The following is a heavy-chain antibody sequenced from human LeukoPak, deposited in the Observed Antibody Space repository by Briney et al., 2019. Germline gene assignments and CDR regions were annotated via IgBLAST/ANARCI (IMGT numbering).Heavy chain of an antibody. V-gene: IGHV3-21*01. CDR2: ITGSSSNI. Sequence: PGGSLRLSCAASGFPFSTYSMTWLRQAPGKGLEWVSCITGSSSNIYYADSVKGRFTISRDNAKNSLYLQMNSLRAEDTAVYYCAGGGGSYLFQHWGQGTLVTVSS. CDR3: AGGGGSYLFQH. D-gene: IGHD1-26*01. J-gene: IGHJ1*01. CDR1: GFPFSTYS.